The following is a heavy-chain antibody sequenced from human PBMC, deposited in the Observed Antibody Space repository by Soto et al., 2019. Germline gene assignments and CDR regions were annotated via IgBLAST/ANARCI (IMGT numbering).Heavy chain of an antibody. V-gene: IGHV4-59*01. CDR2: IYYSGST. CDR1: GGSISTYY. D-gene: IGHD1-26*01. J-gene: IGHJ4*02. CDR3: AREKWELLPFFDF. Sequence: SETLSLTCTVSGGSISTYYWSWIRQPPGKGLEWIGYIYYSGSTNYNPSFKSRVTISVDTSRNQFSLKLSSVTAADTAVYYCAREKWELLPFFDFWGQGSLVTVSS.